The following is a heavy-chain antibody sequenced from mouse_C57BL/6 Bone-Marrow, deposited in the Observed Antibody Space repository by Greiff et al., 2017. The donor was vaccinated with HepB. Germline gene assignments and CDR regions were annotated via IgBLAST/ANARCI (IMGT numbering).Heavy chain of an antibody. V-gene: IGHV1-64*01. CDR3: AKAYYSNYGWFAY. CDR2: IHPNSGST. D-gene: IGHD2-5*01. J-gene: IGHJ3*01. Sequence: QVQLQQPGAELVKPGDSVKLSCKASGYTFTSYWMHWVKQRPGQGLEWIGMIHPNSGSTNYNEKFKSKATLTVDKSSSTAYMQLSSLTSEDSAVYYCAKAYYSNYGWFAYWGQGTLVTVSA. CDR1: GYTFTSYW.